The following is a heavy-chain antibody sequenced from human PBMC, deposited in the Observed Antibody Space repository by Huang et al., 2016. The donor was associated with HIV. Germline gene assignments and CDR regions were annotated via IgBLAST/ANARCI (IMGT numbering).Heavy chain of an antibody. J-gene: IGHJ4*02. CDR1: GFSISSYW. CDR2: SNSDGSST. Sequence: EVQLVESGGGLVQPGGSLRLSCAASGFSISSYWMHWVRQAPGKGLVWVSRSNSDGSSTSYADSMKGRFTISRDNAKNTLYLQMNSLRAEDTAVYYCARDPRIQSWLNFFDYWGQGTLVSVSS. CDR3: ARDPRIQSWLNFFDY. D-gene: IGHD3-22*01. V-gene: IGHV3-74*01.